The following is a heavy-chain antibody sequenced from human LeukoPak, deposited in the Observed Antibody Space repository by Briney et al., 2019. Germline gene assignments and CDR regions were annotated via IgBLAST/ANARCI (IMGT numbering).Heavy chain of an antibody. CDR1: GGTFSSYA. CDR2: ISAIFGTA. Sequence: SVKVSCKASGGTFSSYAISWVRQAPGQGLEWMGGISAIFGTANYAQKFQGRVTITADESTSTAYMELSSLRSEDTAVYYCARASITIFGVVTFLYYYYMDVWGKGTTVTVSS. D-gene: IGHD3-3*01. CDR3: ARASITIFGVVTFLYYYYMDV. V-gene: IGHV1-69*13. J-gene: IGHJ6*03.